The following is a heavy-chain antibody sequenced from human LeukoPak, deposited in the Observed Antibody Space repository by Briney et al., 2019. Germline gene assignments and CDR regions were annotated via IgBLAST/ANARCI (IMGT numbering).Heavy chain of an antibody. Sequence: SETLSLTCAVYVGSFSGYYWSWIRQPPGKGLEWIGEINHSGSTNYNPSLKSRVTISVDTSKNQFSLRLSSVTAADTAVYYCARGVARSSKFHFSYYFDYWGQGTLVTVSS. CDR3: ARGVARSSKFHFSYYFDY. CDR1: VGSFSGYY. CDR2: INHSGST. J-gene: IGHJ4*02. D-gene: IGHD6-6*01. V-gene: IGHV4-34*01.